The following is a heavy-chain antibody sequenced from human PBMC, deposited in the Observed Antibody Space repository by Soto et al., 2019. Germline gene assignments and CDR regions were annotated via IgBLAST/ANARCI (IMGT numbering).Heavy chain of an antibody. CDR3: AKDPPIPTLTIPRFYYYVMDV. V-gene: IGHV3-23*01. CDR2: ISDSGGNT. CDR1: GFTFSSYA. D-gene: IGHD2-21*01. J-gene: IGHJ6*04. Sequence: GGSLRLSCAASGFTFSSYAMSWVRQAPGKGLEWVSSISDSGGNTYYADSVKGRFTISRDNSKNTLYLQMNSLRAEDTAVYYCAKDPPIPTLTIPRFYYYVMDVWGEGTTVTVYS.